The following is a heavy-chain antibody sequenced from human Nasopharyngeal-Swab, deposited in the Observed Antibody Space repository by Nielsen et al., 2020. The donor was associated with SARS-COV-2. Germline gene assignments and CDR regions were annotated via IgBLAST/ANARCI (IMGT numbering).Heavy chain of an antibody. V-gene: IGHV3-30*02. D-gene: IGHD2-2*01. CDR2: IRYDGSNK. Sequence: GGSLRLSCAASGFTLSSYGMHWVRQAPGKGLEWVAFIRYDGSNKYYADSVKGRFTTSRDNSKNTLYLQMNSLRAEDTAVYYCAKDMTAKYCSSTSCQREDAFDIWGQGTMVTVSS. CDR3: AKDMTAKYCSSTSCQREDAFDI. CDR1: GFTLSSYG. J-gene: IGHJ3*02.